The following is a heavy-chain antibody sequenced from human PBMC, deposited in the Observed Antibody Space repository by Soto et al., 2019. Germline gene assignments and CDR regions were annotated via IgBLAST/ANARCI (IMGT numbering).Heavy chain of an antibody. D-gene: IGHD1-20*01. Sequence: QVQLVQSGAEVKKPGSSVKVSCKISGGTFSPYGVSWVRQAPGQGLEWMGMIIPIFDTTNYAQKFQGRVTITEDTSTSTAYMELSSLRSEDTAVYYCAREGRLTGTDGFDYWGQGTLVTVSS. J-gene: IGHJ4*02. CDR2: IIPIFDTT. CDR3: AREGRLTGTDGFDY. V-gene: IGHV1-69*06. CDR1: GGTFSPYG.